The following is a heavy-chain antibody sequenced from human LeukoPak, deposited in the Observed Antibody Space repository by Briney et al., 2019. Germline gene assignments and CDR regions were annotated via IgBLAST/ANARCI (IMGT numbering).Heavy chain of an antibody. CDR3: ASTSVGRGNSKCSTSCDSRYYYYMDV. D-gene: IGHD2-2*02. Sequence: ASVKVSCKASGGTFSSYAISWVRQAPGQGLEWMGGIIPIFGTANYAQKFQGRVTITTDESTSTAYMELSSLRSEDTAVYYCASTSVGRGNSKCSTSCDSRYYYYMDVWGKGTTVTVSS. CDR1: GGTFSSYA. CDR2: IIPIFGTA. V-gene: IGHV1-69*05. J-gene: IGHJ6*03.